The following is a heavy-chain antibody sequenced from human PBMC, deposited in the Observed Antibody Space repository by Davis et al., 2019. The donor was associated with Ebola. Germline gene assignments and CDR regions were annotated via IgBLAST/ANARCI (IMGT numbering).Heavy chain of an antibody. Sequence: MPSETLSPTCAVHGGSFSGYYGSWIRQPPGKGLEWIGEINHSGSTNYNPSLKSRVTITVDTSKNQFSLRLSSVTAADTAVYYCARARGFWSGYFDYWGQGTLVTVSS. J-gene: IGHJ4*02. D-gene: IGHD3-3*01. CDR2: INHSGST. CDR3: ARARGFWSGYFDY. V-gene: IGHV4-34*01. CDR1: GGSFSGYY.